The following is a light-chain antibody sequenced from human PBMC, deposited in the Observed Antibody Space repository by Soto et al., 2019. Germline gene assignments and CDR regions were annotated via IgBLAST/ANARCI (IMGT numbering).Light chain of an antibody. J-gene: IGLJ1*01. CDR1: SSDVGSYNY. CDR2: ASS. Sequence: QSALTQPASVSGSPGQSITISCTGTSSDVGSYNYVSWYQHHPGKAPRLMIYASSNRPSGVSHRFSGSRSGNTASLTISGLQAEDEADYYCSSYTSGSTLYVFGTGTKLTGL. CDR3: SSYTSGSTLYV. V-gene: IGLV2-14*01.